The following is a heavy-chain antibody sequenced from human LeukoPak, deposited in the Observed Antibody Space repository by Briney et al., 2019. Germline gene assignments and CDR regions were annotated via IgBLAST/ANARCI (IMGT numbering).Heavy chain of an antibody. CDR1: GYSISSCSY. V-gene: IGHV4-38-2*02. Sequence: SETLTLSCTASGYSISSCSYWGWLRPPPGKGLEGIGSIYYSGSTYYKPSLKSRVTISVDTSKNQFSLKMSSLTAADTAVYYCARVYYYDSSGYYDQGYFDYWGQGTLVTVSS. D-gene: IGHD3-22*01. CDR3: ARVYYYDSSGYYDQGYFDY. J-gene: IGHJ4*02. CDR2: IYYSGST.